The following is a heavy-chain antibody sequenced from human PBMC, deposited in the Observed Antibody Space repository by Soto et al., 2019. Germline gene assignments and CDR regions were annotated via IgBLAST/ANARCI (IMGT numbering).Heavy chain of an antibody. Sequence: SETLSLTCTVSGGSISSGGYYWSWIRQHPGKGLEWIGYIYYSGSTYYNPSLKSRVTISVDTSKNQFSLKLSSVTAADTAVYYCASLIAVAGKLPADPGNNWFDPWGQGTLVTVSS. J-gene: IGHJ5*02. V-gene: IGHV4-31*03. CDR3: ASLIAVAGKLPADPGNNWFDP. CDR2: IYYSGST. D-gene: IGHD6-19*01. CDR1: GGSISSGGYY.